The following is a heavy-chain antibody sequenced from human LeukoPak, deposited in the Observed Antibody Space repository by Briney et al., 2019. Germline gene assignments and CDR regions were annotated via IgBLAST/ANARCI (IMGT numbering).Heavy chain of an antibody. Sequence: VASVKVSCKASGGTFSSYAISWVRQAPGQGLEWMGRIIPIFGTANYAQKFQGRVTITTDESTSTAYMELSSLRSEDTAVYYCAREAIYYDSSGYYCPLNSFDPWGQGTLVTVSS. CDR1: GGTFSSYA. D-gene: IGHD3-22*01. V-gene: IGHV1-69*05. CDR3: AREAIYYDSSGYYCPLNSFDP. J-gene: IGHJ5*02. CDR2: IIPIFGTA.